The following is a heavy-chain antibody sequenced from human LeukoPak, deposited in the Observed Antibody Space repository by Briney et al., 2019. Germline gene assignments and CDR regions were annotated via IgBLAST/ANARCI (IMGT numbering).Heavy chain of an antibody. CDR1: GYTFTSYD. CDR3: ARGGGRQWLVLGYYYYYYMDV. CDR2: MNPNSGNT. V-gene: IGHV1-8*03. Sequence: ASVKVSCKASGYTFTSYDINWVRQATGQGLEWMGWMNPNSGNTGYAQKFQGRVTITRNTSISTAYMELSSLRSEDTAVYYCARGGGRQWLVLGYYYYYYMDVWGKGTTVTISS. J-gene: IGHJ6*03. D-gene: IGHD6-19*01.